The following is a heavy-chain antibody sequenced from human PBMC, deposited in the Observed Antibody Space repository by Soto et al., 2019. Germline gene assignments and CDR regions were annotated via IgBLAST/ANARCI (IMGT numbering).Heavy chain of an antibody. CDR2: INPSGGST. D-gene: IGHD2-2*01. CDR1: GYTFTSYY. J-gene: IGHJ4*02. CDR3: ASLRTYQLLRGDYFDY. Sequence: QVQLVQSGAEVKKPGASVKVSCKASGYTFTSYYMHWVRQAPGQGLEWMGIINPSGGSTSYAQQFQGRVTMTRDTSTSTVYMELSSLRSEDTAVYYCASLRTYQLLRGDYFDYWGQGTLVTVSS. V-gene: IGHV1-46*03.